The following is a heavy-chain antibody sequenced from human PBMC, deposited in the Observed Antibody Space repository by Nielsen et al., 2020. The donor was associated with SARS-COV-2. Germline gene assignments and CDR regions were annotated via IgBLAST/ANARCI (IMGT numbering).Heavy chain of an antibody. J-gene: IGHJ4*02. D-gene: IGHD4-17*01. CDR2: ISTSGNNI. Sequence: GGSLRLSRVASGFTFSGYEMNWVRQAPGKGLEWVSSISTSGNNIHYADSVKGRFTVSRDNAKNSLYLQMNSLRAEDTAVYYCVTTTVTTFDYWGQGTLVTVSS. CDR3: VTTTVTTFDY. CDR1: GFTFSGYE. V-gene: IGHV3-21*01.